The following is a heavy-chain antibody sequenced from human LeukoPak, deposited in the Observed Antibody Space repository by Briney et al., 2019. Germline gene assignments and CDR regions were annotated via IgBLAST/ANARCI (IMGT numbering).Heavy chain of an antibody. V-gene: IGHV4-34*01. D-gene: IGHD3-10*01. CDR2: INHSGST. CDR1: GGSFSGYY. Sequence: SETLSLTCAVYGGSFSGYYWSWIRQPPGKGLEWIGEINHSGSTNYNPSLKSRVTISVDTSKNQFSLKLSSVTAADTAVYYCARRGFGELLSYYFDYWGQGTLVTVSS. CDR3: ARRGFGELLSYYFDY. J-gene: IGHJ4*02.